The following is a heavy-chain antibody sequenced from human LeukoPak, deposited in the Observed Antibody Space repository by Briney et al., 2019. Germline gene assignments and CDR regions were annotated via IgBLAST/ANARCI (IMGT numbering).Heavy chain of an antibody. D-gene: IGHD3-3*01. Sequence: PSETLSLTCAVSGYSISGGYYWGWIRQPPGKGLEWIGSIYHSGSTYYNPSLKSRVTISVDTSKNQSSLKLSSVTAADTAVYYCARALGYDFWSGYYTGNWFDPWGQGTLVTVSS. J-gene: IGHJ5*02. CDR1: GYSISGGYY. CDR3: ARALGYDFWSGYYTGNWFDP. V-gene: IGHV4-38-2*01. CDR2: IYHSGST.